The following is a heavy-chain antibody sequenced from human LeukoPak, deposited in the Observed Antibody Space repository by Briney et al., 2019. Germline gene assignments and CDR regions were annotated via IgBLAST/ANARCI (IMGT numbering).Heavy chain of an antibody. J-gene: IGHJ4*02. CDR3: AKDNRGGWSGYFDY. D-gene: IGHD6-19*01. CDR2: IRHDGSAK. CDR1: GFTFSSYG. V-gene: IGHV3-33*06. Sequence: GRSLRLSCAASGFTFSSYGMHWVRQAPGKGLEWVAVIRHDGSAKFYVDSVRGRFSISRDDSKNTLYLQMNSLRAEDTALYYCAKDNRGGWSGYFDYWGRGTLVTVSS.